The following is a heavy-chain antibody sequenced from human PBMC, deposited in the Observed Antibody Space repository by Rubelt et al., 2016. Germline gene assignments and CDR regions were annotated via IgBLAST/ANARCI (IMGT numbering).Heavy chain of an antibody. CDR2: INAGYGDA. CDR3: ARSSVTMVRGVIFWFDP. J-gene: IGHJ5*02. V-gene: IGHV1-3*01. D-gene: IGHD3-10*01. CDR1: GYTFSCYA. Sequence: PGDSVKVSCKASGYTFSCYAIHWVRQAPGQRLEWMGWINAGYGDARYSPNFQGRLTITRDTSATTAYMELRSLRSDDTAVYYCARSSVTMVRGVIFWFDPWGQGTLVTVSS.